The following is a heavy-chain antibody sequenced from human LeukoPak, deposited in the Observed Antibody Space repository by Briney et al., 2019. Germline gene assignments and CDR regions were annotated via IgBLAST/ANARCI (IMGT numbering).Heavy chain of an antibody. CDR1: GGTFSSYA. D-gene: IGHD3-10*01. J-gene: IGHJ4*02. V-gene: IGHV1-69*05. Sequence: SVKVSCKASGGTFSSYAISWVRQAPGQGLEWMGRIIPIFGTANYAQKFQGRVAITTDESTSTAYMELSSLRSEDTAVYYCARDLAGNYFDYWGQGTLVTVSS. CDR3: ARDLAGNYFDY. CDR2: IIPIFGTA.